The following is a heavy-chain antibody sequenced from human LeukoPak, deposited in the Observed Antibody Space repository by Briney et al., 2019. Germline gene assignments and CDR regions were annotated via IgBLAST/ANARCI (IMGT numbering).Heavy chain of an antibody. Sequence: GGSLRLSCAASGFTFSSYAMHWVRQAPSKGLEWVAVISYDGSNKYYADSVKGRFTISRDNSKNTLYLQMNSLRAEDTAVYYCARDDYGDHTPFDYWGQGTLVTVSS. D-gene: IGHD4-17*01. CDR2: ISYDGSNK. V-gene: IGHV3-30-3*01. CDR1: GFTFSSYA. CDR3: ARDDYGDHTPFDY. J-gene: IGHJ4*02.